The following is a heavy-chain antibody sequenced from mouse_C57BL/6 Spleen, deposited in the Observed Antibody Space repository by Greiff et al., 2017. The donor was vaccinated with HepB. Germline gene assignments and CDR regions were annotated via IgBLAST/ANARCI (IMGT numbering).Heavy chain of an antibody. CDR1: GFTFSDYG. CDR3: ARGDCDYFCY. Sequence: EVMLVESGGGLVKPGGSLKLSCAASGFTFSDYGMHWVRQAPEKGLEWVAYISSGSSTIKYADTVKGRFTISRDNAKNTLFLQMTSLRSEDTAMYYCARGDCDYFCYWGQGTTLTVSS. V-gene: IGHV5-17*01. CDR2: ISSGSSTI. J-gene: IGHJ2*01. D-gene: IGHD3-3*01.